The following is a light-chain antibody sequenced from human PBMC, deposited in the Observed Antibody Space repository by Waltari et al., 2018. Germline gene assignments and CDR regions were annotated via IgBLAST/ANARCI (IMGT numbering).Light chain of an antibody. J-gene: IGKJ4*01. CDR3: QQRSDWLLT. CDR1: QCVSSD. V-gene: IGKV3-11*01. Sequence: RASQCVSSDLAWYQQKSGQAPRLPIYDASNRATGIPARFSGGGSGTDFTLTISSLEPEDFAVYYCQQRSDWLLTFGGGTKVEIK. CDR2: DAS.